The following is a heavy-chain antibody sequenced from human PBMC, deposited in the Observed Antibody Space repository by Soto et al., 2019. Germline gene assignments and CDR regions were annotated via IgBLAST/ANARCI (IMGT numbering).Heavy chain of an antibody. CDR2: ISAYNGNT. J-gene: IGHJ3*02. CDR3: ARVASSSWYDAFDI. V-gene: IGHV1-18*01. D-gene: IGHD6-13*01. CDR1: GYTFTSYG. Sequence: ASVKVSCKASGYTFTSYGISWLLQAPGQGLEWMGWISAYNGNTNYAQKLQGRVTMTTDTSTSTAYMELRSLRSDDTAVYYCARVASSSWYDAFDIWGQGTMVTVSS.